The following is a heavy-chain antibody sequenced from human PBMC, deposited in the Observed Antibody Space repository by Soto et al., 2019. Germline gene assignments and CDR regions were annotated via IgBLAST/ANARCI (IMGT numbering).Heavy chain of an antibody. Sequence: QVQLQQWGAGLLKPSETLALTCSVYGWSFSGYYWSWIRQPPGTGLECIWEINHSGRTNNNPSLKSRVSLSVDTSRNQFSLKLSSVAAADTAVYYCARGLVVVRSHYIPPIAADYWGQGTLVTVSS. D-gene: IGHD2-15*01. CDR2: INHSGRT. J-gene: IGHJ4*02. V-gene: IGHV4-34*01. CDR1: GWSFSGYY. CDR3: ARGLVVVRSHYIPPIAADY.